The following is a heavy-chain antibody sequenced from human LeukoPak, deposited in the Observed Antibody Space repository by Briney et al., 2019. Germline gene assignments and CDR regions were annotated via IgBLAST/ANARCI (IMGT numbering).Heavy chain of an antibody. V-gene: IGHV4-34*01. CDR3: ARFGFARHYYYGMDV. CDR1: GGSFSGYY. D-gene: IGHD3-10*01. J-gene: IGHJ6*02. Sequence: SETLSLTCAVYGGSFSGYYWSWIRQPPGKGLEWIGEINHSGSTNYNPSLKSRVTISVDTSKNQFSLKLSSVTAADTAVYYCARFGFARHYYYGMDVWGQGTTVTVPS. CDR2: INHSGST.